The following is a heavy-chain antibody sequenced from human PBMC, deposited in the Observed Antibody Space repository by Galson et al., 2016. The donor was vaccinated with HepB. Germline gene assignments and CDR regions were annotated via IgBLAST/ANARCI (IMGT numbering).Heavy chain of an antibody. CDR3: TRDAMNYYGSGNYQFLIDY. CDR1: GFNFRNYG. Sequence: SLRLSCATSGFNFRNYGMHWVRQAPGKGLEWVAVIWFDGTNKYYADSVKGRFTISRDNSKNSLYLQMYSLRAEDTAVYYCTRDAMNYYGSGNYQFLIDYWGQGTLVTVSS. J-gene: IGHJ4*02. D-gene: IGHD3-10*01. CDR2: IWFDGTNK. V-gene: IGHV3-33*01.